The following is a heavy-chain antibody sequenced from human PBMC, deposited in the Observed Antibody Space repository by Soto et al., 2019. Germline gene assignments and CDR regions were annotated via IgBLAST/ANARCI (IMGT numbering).Heavy chain of an antibody. CDR3: AKGGSWSGYN. J-gene: IGHJ4*02. Sequence: QVQLVESGGGVVQPGRSLRLSCAASGFTFSSYGMHWVRQAPGKGLEWVAVISYDESSKYYADSVKGRFTISRDNSKNTLYLQMKSLRAEDTAVYYCAKGGSWSGYNWGQGTLVTVSS. CDR1: GFTFSSYG. V-gene: IGHV3-30*18. D-gene: IGHD3-3*01. CDR2: ISYDESSK.